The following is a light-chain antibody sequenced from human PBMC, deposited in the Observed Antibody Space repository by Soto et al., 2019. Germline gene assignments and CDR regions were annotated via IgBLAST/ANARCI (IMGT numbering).Light chain of an antibody. CDR1: QGISSY. Sequence: DIQLTQSPSFLSASVGDRVTITCRASQGISSYLAWYQQKPGEAPKFLIYAASTLRGGVPSRFSGSGSGTEFTLTIRSLQPEDFATYDGQGRNDYPITFGQGTRLEIK. J-gene: IGKJ5*01. CDR3: QGRNDYPIT. CDR2: AAS. V-gene: IGKV1-9*01.